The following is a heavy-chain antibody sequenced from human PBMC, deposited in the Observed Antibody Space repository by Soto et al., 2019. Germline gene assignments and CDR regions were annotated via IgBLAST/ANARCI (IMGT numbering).Heavy chain of an antibody. J-gene: IGHJ4*02. CDR3: VKGSATSRPYYFDY. CDR1: VFMFSNYA. Sequence: GWSLRLSCAASVFMFSNYAMGWVRQAPGKGLEWVSAIIGAGDDTFHADSVKGRLTISRDNSRNMVFLQMNSLRADDTALYYCVKGSATSRPYYFDYWGQGTLVTVSS. V-gene: IGHV3-23*01. CDR2: IIGAGDDT.